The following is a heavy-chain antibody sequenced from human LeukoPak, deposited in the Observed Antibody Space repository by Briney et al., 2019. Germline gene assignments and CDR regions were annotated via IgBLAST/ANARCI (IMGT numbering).Heavy chain of an antibody. CDR2: IYGGGDTT. CDR1: GLTVNDNY. D-gene: IGHD6-19*01. CDR3: TRDSRIAVAATYDY. J-gene: IGHJ4*02. V-gene: IGHV3-66*02. Sequence: PGGSLRLSCAVSGLTVNDNYMAWVRQAPGKGLKWVSVIYGGGDTTYYAVFVKGRFTISRDSSNNTVFLQMNSLRPEDTAVYYCTRDSRIAVAATYDYWGQGTLVTVSS.